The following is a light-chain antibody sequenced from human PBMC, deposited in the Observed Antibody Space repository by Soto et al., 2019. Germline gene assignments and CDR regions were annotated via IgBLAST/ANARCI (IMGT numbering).Light chain of an antibody. J-gene: IGLJ1*01. CDR1: SSDVGGYNY. Sequence: QSALTQPASVSGSPGQSITISCTGTSSDVGGYNYVSWYQQHPGKAPKLMIYEVSNRPSGVSNRFSGSKSGNTASLTISGLQAEDEADYYCSSSTSRSTLDYVFGSGTKVTVL. CDR3: SSSTSRSTLDYV. CDR2: EVS. V-gene: IGLV2-14*01.